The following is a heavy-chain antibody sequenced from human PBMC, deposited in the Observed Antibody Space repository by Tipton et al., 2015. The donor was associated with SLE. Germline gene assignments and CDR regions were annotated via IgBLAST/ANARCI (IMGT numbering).Heavy chain of an antibody. CDR2: INHSGST. CDR1: GFTFSDYY. J-gene: IGHJ4*02. V-gene: IGHV4-34*01. D-gene: IGHD4-23*01. CDR3: ARGSYGGGAFDY. Sequence: LRLSCAASGFTFSDYYMSWIRQPPGKGLEWIGEINHSGSTNYNPSLKSRVTISVDTSKNQFSLKLSSVTAADTAVYYCARGSYGGGAFDYWGQGTLVTVSS.